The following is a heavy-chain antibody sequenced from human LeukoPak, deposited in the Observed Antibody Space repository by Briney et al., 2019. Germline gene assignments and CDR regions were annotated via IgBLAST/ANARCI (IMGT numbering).Heavy chain of an antibody. CDR3: ASREEPDGFWSGYPDY. Sequence: PSETLSLTCTVSGGSISSSSYYWGWIRQPPGKGLEWIGSIYYSGSTYYSPSLKSRVTISVDTSKNQFSLKLSSVTAADTAVYYCASREEPDGFWSGYPDYWGQGTLVTVSS. CDR2: IYYSGST. V-gene: IGHV4-39*01. J-gene: IGHJ4*02. CDR1: GGSISSSSYY. D-gene: IGHD3-3*01.